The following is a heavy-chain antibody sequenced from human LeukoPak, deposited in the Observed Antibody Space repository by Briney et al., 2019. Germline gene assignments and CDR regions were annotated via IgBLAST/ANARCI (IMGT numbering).Heavy chain of an antibody. J-gene: IGHJ2*01. CDR3: ARSLDSSGYYIFDL. V-gene: IGHV4-38-2*01. CDR1: GYYISSGYY. CDR2: FYHSGST. D-gene: IGHD3-22*01. Sequence: SETLSLTCSVSGYYISSGYYWGWIRQPPGKGLEWIGSFYHSGSTYYNPSLKSRVTISVDTSENQFSLKLSSMTAADTAIYYCARSLDSSGYYIFDLWGRGTLATVSS.